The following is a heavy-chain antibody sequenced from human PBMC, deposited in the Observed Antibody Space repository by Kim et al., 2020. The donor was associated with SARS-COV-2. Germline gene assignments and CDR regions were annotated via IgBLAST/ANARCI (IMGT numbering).Heavy chain of an antibody. CDR3: ARWKSSYYGMDV. CDR1: GGSISSSSYY. CDR2: IYYSGST. J-gene: IGHJ6*02. Sequence: SETLSLTCTVSGGSISSSSYYWGWIRQPPGKGLEWIGSIYYSGSTYYNPSLKSRVTISVDTSKNQFSLKLSSVTAADTAVYYCARWKSSYYGMDVWGQGTTVTVSS. V-gene: IGHV4-39*01. D-gene: IGHD1-1*01.